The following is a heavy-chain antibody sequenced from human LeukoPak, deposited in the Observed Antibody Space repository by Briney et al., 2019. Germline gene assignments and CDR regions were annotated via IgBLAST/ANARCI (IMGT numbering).Heavy chain of an antibody. CDR1: GGSISSYY. Sequence: SETLSLTCTVSGGSISSYYWSWIRQPPGKGLEWIGYIYYSGSTNHNPSLKSRVTISVDTSKNQFSLKLSSVTAADTAVYYCARGGSGSGLDVWGKGATVTVSS. V-gene: IGHV4-59*01. D-gene: IGHD6-19*01. CDR3: ARGGSGSGLDV. J-gene: IGHJ6*04. CDR2: IYYSGST.